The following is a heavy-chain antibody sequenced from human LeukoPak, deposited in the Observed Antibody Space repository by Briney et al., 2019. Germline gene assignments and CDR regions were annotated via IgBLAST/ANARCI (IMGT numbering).Heavy chain of an antibody. V-gene: IGHV4-59*01. CDR2: IYYSGST. CDR3: ARGPIGGRSYFDY. Sequence: PSETLSLTCTVSGGSISSYYWSWIRQPPGKGLEWIGYIYYSGSTNYNPSLKSRVTISVDTSKNQFSLKLSSVTVADTAVYYCARGPIGGRSYFDYWGQGTLVTVSS. D-gene: IGHD3-10*01. CDR1: GGSISSYY. J-gene: IGHJ4*02.